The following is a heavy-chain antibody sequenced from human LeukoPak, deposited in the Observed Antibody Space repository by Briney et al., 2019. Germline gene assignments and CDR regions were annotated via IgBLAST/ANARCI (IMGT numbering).Heavy chain of an antibody. V-gene: IGHV3-53*01. CDR1: GFTVSSNY. J-gene: IGHJ6*03. D-gene: IGHD5/OR15-5a*01. CDR2: IYSGGST. Sequence: GGSLRLSCAASGFTVSSNYMSRVRQAPGRGLEWVSVIYSGGSTYYADSVKGRFTISRDNSKNTLYLQMNSLRAEDTAVYYCARVIYEDYMDVWGKGTTVTVSS. CDR3: ARVIYEDYMDV.